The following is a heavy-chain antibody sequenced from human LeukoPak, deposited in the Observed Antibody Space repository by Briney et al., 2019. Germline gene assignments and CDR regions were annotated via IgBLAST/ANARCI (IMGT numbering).Heavy chain of an antibody. J-gene: IGHJ4*02. CDR3: ARGEKSFDY. CDR1: GGTISSYF. D-gene: IGHD1-26*01. V-gene: IGHV4-59*12. Sequence: SETLSLTCTVSGGTISSYFWTWIRQPPGKGLEWMGYIYYSGTTNYNPSLKSRVSMSVDTSKNQFSLKLSSVTAADTAVYYCARGEKSFDYWGQGTLVTVSS. CDR2: IYYSGTT.